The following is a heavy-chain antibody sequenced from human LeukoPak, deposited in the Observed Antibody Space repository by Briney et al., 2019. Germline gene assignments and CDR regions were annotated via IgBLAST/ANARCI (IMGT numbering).Heavy chain of an antibody. J-gene: IGHJ3*02. Sequence: GGSLRLSCAASGFTFSSYSMNWVRQAPGKGLEWVSSISSSSSYIYYADSVKGRFTISRDNAKNSLYLQMNSLRAEDTAVYYCARDRRNDAFDIWGQGTMVTVSS. CDR2: ISSSSSYI. CDR3: ARDRRNDAFDI. CDR1: GFTFSSYS. V-gene: IGHV3-21*01.